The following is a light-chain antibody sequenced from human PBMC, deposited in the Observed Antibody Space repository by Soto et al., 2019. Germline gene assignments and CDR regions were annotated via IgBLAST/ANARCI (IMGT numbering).Light chain of an antibody. Sequence: EIVLTQSPGTLSLSPGERATLSCRASQSVSSSYLAWYQQKPGQAPRLLIYGASSRATGIPDRFSGSGSGTDFTLTIRRLEPEDFPVYYCQQYGSSPYTFGQGTKLEI. V-gene: IGKV3-20*01. CDR1: QSVSSSY. CDR2: GAS. J-gene: IGKJ2*01. CDR3: QQYGSSPYT.